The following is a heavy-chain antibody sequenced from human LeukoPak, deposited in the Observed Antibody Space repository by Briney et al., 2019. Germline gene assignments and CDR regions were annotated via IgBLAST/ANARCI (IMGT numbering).Heavy chain of an antibody. V-gene: IGHV3-74*01. CDR2: INSDGSST. CDR3: ARSIPYGTTWYGRSDY. D-gene: IGHD6-13*01. CDR1: GFTFSSYW. Sequence: GGSLRLSCAASGFTFSSYWMHWVRQAPGKGLVWVSRINSDGSSTSYADSVKGRFTISRDNALNSLYLQMNSLRAEDTAIYYCARSIPYGTTWYGRSDYWGQGTLVTVSS. J-gene: IGHJ4*02.